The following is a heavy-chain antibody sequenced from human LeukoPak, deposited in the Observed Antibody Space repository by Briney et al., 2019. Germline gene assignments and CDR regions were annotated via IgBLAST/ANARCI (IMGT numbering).Heavy chain of an antibody. CDR1: GFTFSNFS. D-gene: IGHD6-25*01. Sequence: QPGGSLRLSCAASGFTFSNFSMTWVRQAPGKGLEWVSSIIVSGTTYYADSVKGRFTISRDSFRGTLFLQMDSLRVEDTAVYFCAKGSVGNADFASWGQGALVTVSS. CDR2: IIVSGTT. V-gene: IGHV3-23*01. CDR3: AKGSVGNADFAS. J-gene: IGHJ4*02.